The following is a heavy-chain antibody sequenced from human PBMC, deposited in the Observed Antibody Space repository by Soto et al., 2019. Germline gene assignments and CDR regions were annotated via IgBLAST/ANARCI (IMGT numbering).Heavy chain of an antibody. CDR3: ARDAMYYFDSSGYYYPSYFDY. Sequence: QVQLVESGGGVVQPGRSLRLSCAASGFTFSSYAMHWVSQAPGKGLEWVAVISYDGSNQYYADSVKGRFTISRDNSKNTRYLQMNSLRAEDTAVYYCARDAMYYFDSSGYYYPSYFDYWGQGTLVTVSS. CDR2: ISYDGSNQ. J-gene: IGHJ4*02. D-gene: IGHD3-22*01. V-gene: IGHV3-30-3*01. CDR1: GFTFSSYA.